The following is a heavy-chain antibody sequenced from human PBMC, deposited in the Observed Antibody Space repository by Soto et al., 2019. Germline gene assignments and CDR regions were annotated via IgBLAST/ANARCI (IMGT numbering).Heavy chain of an antibody. Sequence: SVKVSCKASGGTFSSYAISWVRQAPGQGLEWMGGIIPIFGTANYAQKFQGRVTITADKSTSTAYMELSSLRSEDTAVYYCARRRQLGSDYYYYGMDVWGQGTTVTVSS. V-gene: IGHV1-69*06. D-gene: IGHD6-6*01. CDR3: ARRRQLGSDYYYYGMDV. CDR2: IIPIFGTA. CDR1: GGTFSSYA. J-gene: IGHJ6*02.